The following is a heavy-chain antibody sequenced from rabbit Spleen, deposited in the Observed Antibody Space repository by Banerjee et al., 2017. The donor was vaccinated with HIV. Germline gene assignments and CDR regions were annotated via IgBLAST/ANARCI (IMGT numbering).Heavy chain of an antibody. CDR1: VIAFSSDSY. V-gene: IGHV1S45*01. J-gene: IGHJ6*01. CDR2: IEAGSSGFT. D-gene: IGHD1-1*01. Sequence: QQQLEESGGGLVKPGGTLTLTCKASVIAFSSDSYMCWVRQAPGKGLEWIACIEAGSSGFTYFASWAKGRFTISKTPSTTVTLQMTSLTAADTATYFGARDTSSSFSSYGMDLWGPGTLVTVS. CDR3: ARDTSSSFSSYGMDL.